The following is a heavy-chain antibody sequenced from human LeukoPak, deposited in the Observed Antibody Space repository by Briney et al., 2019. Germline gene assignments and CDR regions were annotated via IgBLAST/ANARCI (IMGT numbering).Heavy chain of an antibody. J-gene: IGHJ3*02. Sequence: SETLSLTCTVSGYSISSGYYWGWIRQPPGKGLEWIGSIYHSGSTYYNPSLKSRVTISVDTSKNQFSLKLSSVTAADTAVYYCAREDYYDTSGFYKDVFAFDIWGQGTMVTVSS. CDR2: IYHSGST. D-gene: IGHD3-22*01. CDR1: GYSISSGYY. V-gene: IGHV4-38-2*02. CDR3: AREDYYDTSGFYKDVFAFDI.